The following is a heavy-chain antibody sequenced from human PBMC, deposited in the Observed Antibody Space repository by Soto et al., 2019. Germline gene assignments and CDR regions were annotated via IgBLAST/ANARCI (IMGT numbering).Heavy chain of an antibody. J-gene: IGHJ4*02. V-gene: IGHV1-3*05. D-gene: IGHD6-19*01. CDR2: INAGNGNT. CDR3: ARAVAVAADFDY. Sequence: QVQLVQSGAEEKKPGASVKVSCKASGYTFTGYAMHWVRQAPGQRLEWMGWINAGNGNTKYSQKFQGRVTITRDTSASTAYMELSSLRSEATAVYYCARAVAVAADFDYGGQGTLVTVSS. CDR1: GYTFTGYA.